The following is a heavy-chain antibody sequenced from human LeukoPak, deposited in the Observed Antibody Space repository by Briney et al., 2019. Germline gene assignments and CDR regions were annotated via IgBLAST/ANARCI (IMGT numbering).Heavy chain of an antibody. CDR1: GDSVSSNSAA. J-gene: IGHJ4*02. CDR2: TYYRSKWYN. Sequence: SQTLSLTCALSGDSVSSNSAAWNWIRQSPSRGLEWLGSTYYRSKWYNDYAVSVKSRITINPDTSKNQFSLQLNSVTPEDTAVYYCAREWTINSSGRLGVDYWGQGTLVSVSS. D-gene: IGHD6-19*01. V-gene: IGHV6-1*01. CDR3: AREWTINSSGRLGVDY.